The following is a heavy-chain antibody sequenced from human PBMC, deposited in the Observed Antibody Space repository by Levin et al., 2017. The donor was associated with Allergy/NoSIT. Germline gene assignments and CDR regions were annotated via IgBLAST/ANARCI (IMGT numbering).Heavy chain of an antibody. V-gene: IGHV3-30*18. D-gene: IGHD4-17*01. CDR3: ANSPLPSRGVTTVTGWFDP. CDR2: ISYDGSNK. Sequence: SCAASGFTFSTYGMHWVRQAPGKGLEWVAVISYDGSNKYYADSVKGRFTISRDNSKNTLYLQMNSLRVEDTAVYYCANSPLPSRGVTTVTGWFDPWGQGTLVTVSS. CDR1: GFTFSTYG. J-gene: IGHJ5*02.